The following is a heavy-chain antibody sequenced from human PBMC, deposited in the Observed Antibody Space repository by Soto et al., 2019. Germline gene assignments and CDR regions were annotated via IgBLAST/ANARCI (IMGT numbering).Heavy chain of an antibody. CDR3: AKDSYDYVWGSLYYYYYGMDV. CDR1: GFTFSSYA. V-gene: IGHV3-23*01. CDR2: ISGSGGST. J-gene: IGHJ6*02. D-gene: IGHD3-16*01. Sequence: GGSLRLSCAASGFTFSSYAMSWVRQAPGKGLEWVSAISGSGGSTYYADSVKGRFTISRDNSKNTLYLQMNSLRAEDTAVYYYAKDSYDYVWGSLYYYYYGMDVWGQGTTVTVSS.